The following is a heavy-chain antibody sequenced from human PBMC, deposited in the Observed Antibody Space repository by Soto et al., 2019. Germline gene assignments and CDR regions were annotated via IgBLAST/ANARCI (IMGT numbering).Heavy chain of an antibody. CDR1: GFTFSSYS. CDR3: ARSGIHYDSSGYSVYYYGMDV. V-gene: IGHV3-21*01. CDR2: ISSSSSYI. D-gene: IGHD3-22*01. J-gene: IGHJ6*02. Sequence: EVQLVESGGGLVQPGGSLRLSCAASGFTFSSYSMNWVRQAPGKGLEWVSSISSSSSYIYYADSVKGRFTISRDNAKNSLYLQMNSLRAEDTAVYYCARSGIHYDSSGYSVYYYGMDVWGQGTTVTVSS.